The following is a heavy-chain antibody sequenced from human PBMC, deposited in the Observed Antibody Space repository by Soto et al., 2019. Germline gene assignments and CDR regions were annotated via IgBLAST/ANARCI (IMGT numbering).Heavy chain of an antibody. CDR1: GSMFSAST. Sequence: VGSLRLSFAAPGSMFSASTMNWVRQAPGKGLEWLSSISDDSSYIDYADSLRGRFTVSRDNARNSLYLQIDSLGVEDTAVYYCATPYYFNHWGPGTLVTVSS. CDR3: ATPYYFNH. J-gene: IGHJ1*01. D-gene: IGHD3-16*01. CDR2: ISDDSSYI. V-gene: IGHV3-21*06.